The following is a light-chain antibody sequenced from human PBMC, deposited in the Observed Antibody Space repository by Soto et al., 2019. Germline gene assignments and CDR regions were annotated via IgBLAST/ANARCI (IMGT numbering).Light chain of an antibody. Sequence: EILLTQSQGTLSFYPGERATLSCRASQSISSSYLAWYQQTPGQAPRLRIYGASKRATGIPDRFSGSGSGTDFTLTISRLEAADLAVYDCQQYGRAPAWTFGRGTKVEIK. CDR2: GAS. CDR3: QQYGRAPAWT. V-gene: IGKV3-20*01. CDR1: QSISSSY. J-gene: IGKJ1*01.